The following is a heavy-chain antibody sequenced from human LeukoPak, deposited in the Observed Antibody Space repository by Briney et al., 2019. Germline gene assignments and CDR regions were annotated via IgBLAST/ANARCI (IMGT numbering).Heavy chain of an antibody. Sequence: SETLSLTCTLSGGSISTYYWSWIRQPPGKGLEWIGCIYHSGSTNYNPSLKSRVTISVDTSKNQFSLKLSSVTAADTAVYYCARGGGYASPIGYWGQGALVTVSA. CDR1: GGSISTYY. CDR3: ARGGGYASPIGY. J-gene: IGHJ4*02. D-gene: IGHD5-12*01. CDR2: IYHSGST. V-gene: IGHV4-59*01.